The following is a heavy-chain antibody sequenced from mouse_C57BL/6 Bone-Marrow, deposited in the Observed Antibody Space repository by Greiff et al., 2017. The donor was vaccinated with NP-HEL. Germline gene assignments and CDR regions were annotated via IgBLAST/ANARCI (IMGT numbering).Heavy chain of an antibody. CDR2: IRLKSDNYAT. V-gene: IGHV6-3*01. J-gene: IGHJ3*01. CDR3: TGGGLDAY. CDR1: GFTFSNYW. Sequence: EVKVVESGGGLVQPGGSMKLSCVASGFTFSNYWMNWVRQSPEKGLEWVAQIRLKSDNYATHYAESVKGRFTISRDDSKSSVYLQMNNLRAEDTGIYYCTGGGLDAYWGQGTLVTVSA. D-gene: IGHD3-3*01.